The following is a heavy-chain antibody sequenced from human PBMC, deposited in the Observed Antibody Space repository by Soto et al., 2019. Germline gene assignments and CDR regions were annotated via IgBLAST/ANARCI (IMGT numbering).Heavy chain of an antibody. V-gene: IGHV4-4*02. J-gene: IGHJ4*02. CDR1: GGSISSANW. Sequence: PSETLSLTCAVSGGSISSANWWSLVRQPPGKGLEWIGEIYHSGATNYNPSLSRRVTISVDKPKNQFSLKLNSVTAADTAIYYCARDRKPGIDYWGQGILVTVSS. CDR2: IYHSGAT. CDR3: ARDRKPGIDY. D-gene: IGHD3-10*01.